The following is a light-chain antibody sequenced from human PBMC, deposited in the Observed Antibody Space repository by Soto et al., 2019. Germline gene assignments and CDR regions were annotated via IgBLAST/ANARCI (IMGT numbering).Light chain of an antibody. J-gene: IGKJ4*01. CDR3: QQYYTYSSLT. CDR2: KAS. CDR1: QSISNW. Sequence: DIQMTQSPSTLSASVGDRVTITCRASQSISNWLAWYQQKPGKAPKLLIYKASSLESGVPSRFSGSGSGTEFTLTIRSLQPDDFATYYCQQYYTYSSLTLGGGTKVDSK. V-gene: IGKV1-5*03.